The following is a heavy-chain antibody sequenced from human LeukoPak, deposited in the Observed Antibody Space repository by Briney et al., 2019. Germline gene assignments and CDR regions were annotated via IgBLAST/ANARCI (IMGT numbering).Heavy chain of an antibody. D-gene: IGHD2-2*03. CDR1: GFTFSSYS. CDR3: AKHCSGYCNTASEKRFDP. V-gene: IGHV3-23*01. CDR2: IGSNSVPT. J-gene: IGHJ5*02. Sequence: GGSLRLSCAASGFTFSSYSMNWVRQAPGKGLEWVSGIGSNSVPTVYADSVKGRFTISRDNSKSMLYLQMDSLRVEHTAVYYCAKHCSGYCNTASEKRFDPWGQGTLVTVSS.